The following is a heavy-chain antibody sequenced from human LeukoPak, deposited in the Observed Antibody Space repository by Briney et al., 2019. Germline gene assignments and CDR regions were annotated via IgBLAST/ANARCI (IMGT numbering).Heavy chain of an antibody. Sequence: GGSLRLSCIASGFTFSSYWMHWVRQAPGKGLVWVSRINTDGSTTSYADSVKGRFTISRDNAKNTLYLQMNSLRADDTAVYYCARGEMVQVYWGQGTLVTVSS. CDR3: ARGEMVQVY. CDR2: INTDGSTT. J-gene: IGHJ4*02. CDR1: GFTFSSYW. V-gene: IGHV3-74*01. D-gene: IGHD5-24*01.